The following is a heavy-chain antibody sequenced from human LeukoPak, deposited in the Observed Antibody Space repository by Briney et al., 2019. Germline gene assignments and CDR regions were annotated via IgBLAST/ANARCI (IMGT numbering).Heavy chain of an antibody. CDR1: GYIFTSYG. J-gene: IGHJ4*02. Sequence: ASVKASCKASGYIFTSYGINWVRQAPGQGLEWMGWISAYNGNTNYAQKLQGRVTMTTDTSTSTAYMELRSLKSDHTAVYYCARVCSGGSCYSSADYWGQGTLVTVSS. D-gene: IGHD2-15*01. CDR2: ISAYNGNT. CDR3: ARVCSGGSCYSSADY. V-gene: IGHV1-18*01.